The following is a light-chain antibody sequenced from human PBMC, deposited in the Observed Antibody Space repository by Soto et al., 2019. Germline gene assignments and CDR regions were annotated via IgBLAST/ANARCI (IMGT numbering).Light chain of an antibody. CDR3: MQALQTLLT. CDR1: QSLLHSNGYNS. J-gene: IGKJ4*01. V-gene: IGKV2-28*01. CDR2: LGS. Sequence: DIVMTQSPLSLPVTPGEPASISCRSSQSLLHSNGYNSLDWYLQKPGQSPQLLIYLGSNRASGVPDRFSGSGSGTDFTLKISRVEAEDVGVYYCMQALQTLLTFGGGTKGEIK.